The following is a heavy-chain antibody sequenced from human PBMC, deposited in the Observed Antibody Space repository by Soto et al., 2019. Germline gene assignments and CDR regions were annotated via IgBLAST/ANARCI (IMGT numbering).Heavy chain of an antibody. CDR1: GYTFTGYY. J-gene: IGHJ4*02. V-gene: IGHV1-2*04. Sequence: QVQLVQSGAEVKKPGASVKVSCKASGYTFTGYYMHWVRQAPGQGLEWMGWINPNSGGTNYAQKFQGWVTMTRDTTISTAYMELGRLRSDDTAVYYCARDYGYCSGGSCYSTGAGPLDYWGQGTLVTVSS. CDR3: ARDYGYCSGGSCYSTGAGPLDY. CDR2: INPNSGGT. D-gene: IGHD2-15*01.